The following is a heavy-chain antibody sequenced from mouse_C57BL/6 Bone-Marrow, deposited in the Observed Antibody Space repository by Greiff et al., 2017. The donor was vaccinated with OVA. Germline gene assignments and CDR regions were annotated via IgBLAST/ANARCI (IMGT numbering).Heavy chain of an antibody. Sequence: DVKLQESGPGLVKPSQSLSLTCSVTGYSITSGYYWNWIRQFPGNKLEWMGYISYDGSNNYNPSLKNRISITRDTSKNQLFLKLNSVTTEDTATYYCARNYCYWYFDVWGTGTTVTVSS. CDR1: GYSITSGYY. J-gene: IGHJ1*03. D-gene: IGHD1-1*02. CDR2: ISYDGSN. V-gene: IGHV3-6*01. CDR3: ARNYCYWYFDV.